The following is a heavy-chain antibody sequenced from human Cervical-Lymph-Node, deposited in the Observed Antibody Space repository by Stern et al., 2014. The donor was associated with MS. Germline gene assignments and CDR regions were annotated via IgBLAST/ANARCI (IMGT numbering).Heavy chain of an antibody. CDR2: VYPPGRT. CDR1: GGSISPNY. Sequence: VQLVESGPGLVKPSETLSLSCSVSGGSISPNYWSWVRQAPGKGLEWLGHVYPPGRTSYTPSLKTRVTISVDLAENTFSLNLTSVTAADTAIYFCTRKGVAVRDAFDVWGQGTMAIVSS. J-gene: IGHJ3*01. D-gene: IGHD6-19*01. V-gene: IGHV4-4*07. CDR3: TRKGVAVRDAFDV.